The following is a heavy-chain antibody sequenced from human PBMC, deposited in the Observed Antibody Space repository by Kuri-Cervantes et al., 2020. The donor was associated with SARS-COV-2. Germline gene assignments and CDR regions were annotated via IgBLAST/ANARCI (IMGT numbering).Heavy chain of an antibody. CDR1: GYTFTSYY. CDR3: ARDKDLEAFDI. J-gene: IGHJ3*02. V-gene: IGHV1-18*04. D-gene: IGHD1-1*01. CDR2: ISAYNGNT. Sequence: ASAKVSCKASGYTFTSYYMHWVRQAPGQGLEWMGWISAYNGNTNYAQKLQGRVTMTTDTSTSTAYMELRSLRSDDTAVYYCARDKDLEAFDIWGQGTMVTVSS.